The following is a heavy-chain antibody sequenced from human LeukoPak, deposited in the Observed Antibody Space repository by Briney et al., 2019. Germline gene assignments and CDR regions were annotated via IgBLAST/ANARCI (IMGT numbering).Heavy chain of an antibody. J-gene: IGHJ4*02. Sequence: ALVKVSCKASGYTFTNYGITWVRQAPGQGLEWMGWINAYNGYTNYAQKMQDRVTVTTDTSTSTAYMELRSLRSDDTAVYYCARGRGSSDWYYCDNWGQGTLVTVSS. D-gene: IGHD6-19*01. CDR3: ARGRGSSDWYYCDN. CDR2: INAYNGYT. CDR1: GYTFTNYG. V-gene: IGHV1-18*01.